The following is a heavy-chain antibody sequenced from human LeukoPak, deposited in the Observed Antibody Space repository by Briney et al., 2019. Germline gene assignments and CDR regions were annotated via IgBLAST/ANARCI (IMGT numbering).Heavy chain of an antibody. CDR1: GFTFSSYG. V-gene: IGHV3-30*02. J-gene: IGHJ4*02. CDR2: IRYDGSNK. D-gene: IGHD3-3*01. CDR3: AKNYYDFWSGIGGYYFDY. Sequence: GGSLRLSCAASGFTFSSYGMHWVRQAPGKGLEWVAFIRYDGSNKYYADFVKGRFTISRDNSKNTLYLQMNSLRAEDTAVYYCAKNYYDFWSGIGGYYFDYWGQGTLVTVSS.